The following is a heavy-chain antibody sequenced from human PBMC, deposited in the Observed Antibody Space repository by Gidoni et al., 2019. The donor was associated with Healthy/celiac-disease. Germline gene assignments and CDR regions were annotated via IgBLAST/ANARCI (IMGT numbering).Heavy chain of an antibody. J-gene: IGHJ3*02. V-gene: IGHV4-59*01. Sequence: QVQLQESGPGLVNPSETLSLTCTVPCGSISSYYWSWIRQPPVKGLEWIGYIYYSGSTNYNPSLKSRVTISVDTSKNQFSLKLSSVTAADTAVYYCARARAVAGTVAFDIWGQGTMVTVSS. CDR2: IYYSGST. D-gene: IGHD6-19*01. CDR1: CGSISSYY. CDR3: ARARAVAGTVAFDI.